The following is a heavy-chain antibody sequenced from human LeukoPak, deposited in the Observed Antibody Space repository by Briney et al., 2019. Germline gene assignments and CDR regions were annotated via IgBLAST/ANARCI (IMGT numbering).Heavy chain of an antibody. J-gene: IGHJ4*02. V-gene: IGHV1-2*02. CDR3: ARVNWGDCGGDCYPMH. CDR1: GYTFTGYY. D-gene: IGHD2-21*02. Sequence: GASVKVSCKASGYTFTGYYMHWVRQAPGQGLEWMGWINPNSGGTNYAQKFQGRVTMTTDTSTSTAYMELRSLRSDDTAVYYCARVNWGDCGGDCYPMHWGQGTLVTVSS. CDR2: INPNSGGT.